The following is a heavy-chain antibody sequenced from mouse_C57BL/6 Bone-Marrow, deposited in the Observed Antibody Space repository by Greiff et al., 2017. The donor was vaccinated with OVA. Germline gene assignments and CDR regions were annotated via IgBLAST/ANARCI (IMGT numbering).Heavy chain of an antibody. CDR3: TRNSYYGNSDY. CDR1: GYTFTDYE. J-gene: IGHJ2*01. Sequence: QVQLQQSGAELVRPGASVTLSCKASGYTFTDYEMHWVKQTPVHGLEWIGAIDPETGGTAYNQKFKGKAILTADKSSSTAYMELRSLTSEDSAVYYCTRNSYYGNSDYWGQGTTLTVSS. CDR2: IDPETGGT. V-gene: IGHV1-15*01. D-gene: IGHD2-1*01.